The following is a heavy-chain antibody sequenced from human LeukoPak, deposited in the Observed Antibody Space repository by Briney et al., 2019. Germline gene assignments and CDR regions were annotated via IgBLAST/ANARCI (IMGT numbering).Heavy chain of an antibody. CDR2: IKGDGSET. V-gene: IGHV3-74*01. J-gene: IGHJ6*02. CDR1: GFTFSSYW. CDR3: TSDRVFYGLDV. Sequence: GGSLRLSCAASGFTFSSYWMHWVRQAPGKGLVWVSRIKGDGSETSYAGSVKGRFTISRDNAKNTLYLQMSSLRADDTAVYYCTSDRVFYGLDVWGQGTTVIVSS.